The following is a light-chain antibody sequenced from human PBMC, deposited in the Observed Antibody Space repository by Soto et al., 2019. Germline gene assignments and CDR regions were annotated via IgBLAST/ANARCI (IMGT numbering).Light chain of an antibody. J-gene: IGKJ1*01. Sequence: DIVMTQSPDSLAVSLGERATINCKSSQSVLYSSNNKNYLAWYQQQPGQPPKLPIYWASTRESGVPDRFSGSGSETDFTLTTSSLQAEDVAVYYCQQYYSTPTFGQGTKVEIK. V-gene: IGKV4-1*01. CDR1: QSVLYSSNNKNY. CDR3: QQYYSTPT. CDR2: WAS.